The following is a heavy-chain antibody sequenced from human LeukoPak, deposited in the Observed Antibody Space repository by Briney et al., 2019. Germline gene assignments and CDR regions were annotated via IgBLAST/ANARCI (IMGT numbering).Heavy chain of an antibody. CDR3: AREGSGLGYFDY. J-gene: IGHJ4*02. D-gene: IGHD3-3*01. CDR2: ISSGSDYI. CDR1: GFTFSRYT. V-gene: IGHV3-21*01. Sequence: SGRSLRLSCTASGFTFSRYTMHCDRPGPGMGLVWVSSISSGSDYIDDADSGKGRFNISRDNAKNSLYLQMNSLRAEDTAVYYCAREGSGLGYFDYWGQGTLVTVSS.